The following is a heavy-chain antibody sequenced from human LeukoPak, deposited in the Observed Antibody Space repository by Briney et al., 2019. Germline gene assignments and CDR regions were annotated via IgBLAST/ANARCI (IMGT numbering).Heavy chain of an antibody. J-gene: IGHJ4*02. CDR1: GFTFSNYE. Sequence: GGSLRLSCAASGFTFSNYEMNWVRQAPGKGLEWVSYISSSGSSIYYADSVKGRFTMSRDNAKKSLYLQMNSLRAEDTALYYCAKDQGTTVTSFDYWGQGTLVTVSS. D-gene: IGHD4-17*01. CDR2: ISSSGSSI. CDR3: AKDQGTTVTSFDY. V-gene: IGHV3-48*03.